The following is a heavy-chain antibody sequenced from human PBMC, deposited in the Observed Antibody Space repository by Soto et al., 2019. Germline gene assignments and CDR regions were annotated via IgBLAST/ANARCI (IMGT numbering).Heavy chain of an antibody. J-gene: IGHJ5*02. CDR3: ARVATPYYDYVWGLSLGLRFDP. Sequence: SETLSLTGAVCGGSISSGGYSWSWIRQPPGKGLEWIGYIYHSGSTYYNPSLKSRVTISVDRSKNQFSLKLSSVTAADTAVYYCARVATPYYDYVWGLSLGLRFDPTGQRTLVAVSS. D-gene: IGHD3-16*01. CDR1: GGSISSGGYS. CDR2: IYHSGST. V-gene: IGHV4-30-2*01.